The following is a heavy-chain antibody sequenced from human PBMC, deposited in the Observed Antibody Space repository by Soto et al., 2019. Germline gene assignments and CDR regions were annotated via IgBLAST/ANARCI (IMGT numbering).Heavy chain of an antibody. CDR3: VRAMVVTKNWFDP. CDR2: IYYSGST. Sequence: SETLSLTCTVSGGSISSGDYYWSWIRQPPGKGLEWIGYIYYSGSTYYNPSLKSRVTISVDTSKNQFSLKLSSVTAADTAVYYCVRAMVVTKNWFDPWDQGTLVTVSS. D-gene: IGHD2-21*02. J-gene: IGHJ5*02. CDR1: GGSISSGDYY. V-gene: IGHV4-30-4*01.